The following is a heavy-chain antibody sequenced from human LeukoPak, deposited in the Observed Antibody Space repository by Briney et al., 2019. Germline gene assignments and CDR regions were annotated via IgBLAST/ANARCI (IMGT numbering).Heavy chain of an antibody. J-gene: IGHJ4*02. D-gene: IGHD5-12*01. Sequence: GGSLRLSCAASGFTVSSNYMSWVRQAPGKGLEWVSVIYSGGSTYYADSVKGRFTISRDNSKNTLYLQMNSLRAEDTAVYYCARAGYSGYDYPYYFDCWGQGTLVTVSS. CDR2: IYSGGST. CDR3: ARAGYSGYDYPYYFDC. V-gene: IGHV3-53*01. CDR1: GFTVSSNY.